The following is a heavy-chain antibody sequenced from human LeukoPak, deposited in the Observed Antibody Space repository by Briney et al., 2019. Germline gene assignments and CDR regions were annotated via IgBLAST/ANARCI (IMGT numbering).Heavy chain of an antibody. D-gene: IGHD2-2*01. J-gene: IGHJ6*02. CDR1: GYTFTSYG. Sequence: ASVKVSCKASGYTFTSYGISWVRQAPGQGLEWMGWISAYNGNTNYAQKLQGRVTMTTDTSTSTAYMELRSLRSDDTAVYYCARAPGIVVVPAAMLPNYYYYYGMGVWGQGTTVTVSS. CDR2: ISAYNGNT. V-gene: IGHV1-18*01. CDR3: ARAPGIVVVPAAMLPNYYYYYGMGV.